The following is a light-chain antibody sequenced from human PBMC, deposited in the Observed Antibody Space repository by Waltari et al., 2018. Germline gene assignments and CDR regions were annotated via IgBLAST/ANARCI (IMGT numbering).Light chain of an antibody. CDR2: DVS. CDR3: SSYTSSSTLSV. V-gene: IGLV2-14*03. Sequence: QSALTQPASVSGSPGQSIPISCPGTSSDGGGYNYVSWYQQHPGKAPKLMIYDVSNRPSGVSNRFSGSKSGNTASLTISGLQAEDEADYYCSSYTSSSTLSVFGTGTKVTVL. J-gene: IGLJ1*01. CDR1: SSDGGGYNY.